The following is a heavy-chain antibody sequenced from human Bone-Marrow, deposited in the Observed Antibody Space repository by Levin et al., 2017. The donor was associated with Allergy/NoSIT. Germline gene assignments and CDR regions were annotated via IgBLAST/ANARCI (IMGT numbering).Heavy chain of an antibody. CDR3: ARAGEGYSGSVDGFDV. V-gene: IGHV4-59*01. Sequence: ESLKISCTVPGGFIRSNYWSWIRQSPGKGLEWLGFLFYSGSTLYNPSLRSRLTMSVDTSKNQLSLELSSVTAADTAVYYCARAGEGYSGSVDGFDVWGQGTVVTVSS. CDR2: LFYSGST. CDR1: GGFIRSNY. J-gene: IGHJ3*01. D-gene: IGHD6-6*01.